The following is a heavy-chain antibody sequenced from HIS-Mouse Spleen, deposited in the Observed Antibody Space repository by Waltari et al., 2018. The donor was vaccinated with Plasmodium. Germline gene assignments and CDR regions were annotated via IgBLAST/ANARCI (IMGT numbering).Heavy chain of an antibody. CDR2: IYYSGST. CDR3: ARLRYSYGYFDY. CDR1: GGSLSSYS. J-gene: IGHJ4*02. V-gene: IGHV4-59*08. Sequence: QVQLQESGPGLVKPSVTLSLTCTVRGGSLSSYSWRWIRQPPGKELEWIGYIYYSGSTNYNPSLKSRVTISVDTSKNQFSLKLSSVTAADTAVYYCARLRYSYGYFDYWGQGTLVTVSS. D-gene: IGHD5-18*01.